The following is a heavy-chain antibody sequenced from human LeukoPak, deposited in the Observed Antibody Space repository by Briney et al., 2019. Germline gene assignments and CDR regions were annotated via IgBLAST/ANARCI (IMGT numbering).Heavy chain of an antibody. J-gene: IGHJ4*01. V-gene: IGHV1-2*06. CDR3: AATLYYYDCKCYSLWY. Sequence: ASVKVSCKASGYTFTGYYMHWVRQAPGQGLEWMGRINPNSGGTNYAQKFQGRVTMTRDTSISTAYMELSRLRSDDTAVYYCAATLYYYDCKCYSLWYWGQGTLVTVSS. CDR2: INPNSGGT. CDR1: GYTFTGYY. D-gene: IGHD3-22*01.